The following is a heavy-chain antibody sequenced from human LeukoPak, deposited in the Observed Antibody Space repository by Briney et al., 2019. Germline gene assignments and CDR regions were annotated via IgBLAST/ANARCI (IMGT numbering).Heavy chain of an antibody. CDR3: AKDLFDYGDYGLYFDY. D-gene: IGHD4-17*01. CDR1: GFTFSSYA. V-gene: IGHV3-23*01. Sequence: GGSLRLSCAASGFTFSSYAMSWVRQAPGKGLEWVSAISGSGGSTYYADSVKGRFTISRDNSKNTLYLQMNSLRAEDTAVYYCAKDLFDYGDYGLYFDYWGQGTLVTVSS. CDR2: ISGSGGST. J-gene: IGHJ4*02.